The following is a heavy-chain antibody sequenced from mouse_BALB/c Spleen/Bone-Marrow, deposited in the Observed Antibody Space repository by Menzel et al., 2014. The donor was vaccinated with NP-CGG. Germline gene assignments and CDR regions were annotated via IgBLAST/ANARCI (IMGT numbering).Heavy chain of an antibody. CDR3: ARFPFPY. V-gene: IGHV14-3*02. J-gene: IGHJ3*01. Sequence: VQLQQSGAELVKPGASVKLSCTASGFYIKDTYMHWVKQRPEQGLEWIGKIDPANGNTKYDPKFQGKATITADTSSNTAYPQLSSLTSEDTAVYYCARFPFPYWGQGTLVTVSA. CDR1: GFYIKDTY. CDR2: IDPANGNT.